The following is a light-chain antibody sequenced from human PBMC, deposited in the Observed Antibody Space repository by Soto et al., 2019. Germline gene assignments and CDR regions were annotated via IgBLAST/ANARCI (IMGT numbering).Light chain of an antibody. V-gene: IGKV1-12*01. CDR3: QQAASLPLT. CDR1: QPIKTC. CDR2: TAS. J-gene: IGKJ3*01. Sequence: DIQLTQSPASVSAAVGDRINISCRASQPIKTCLGWYQQKPGKGPNLLIYTASTLETGVPSRFPGRGCGTDFTLTIISLQPEHAAIYSCQQAASLPLTFDPG.